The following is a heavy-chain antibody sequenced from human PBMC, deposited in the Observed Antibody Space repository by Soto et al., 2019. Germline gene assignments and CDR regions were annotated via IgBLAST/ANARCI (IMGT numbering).Heavy chain of an antibody. CDR3: ARDRNYDILTGGQYGMDV. D-gene: IGHD3-9*01. CDR1: GGSISSGGYY. CDR2: IYYSGST. Sequence: SETLSLTCTVSGGSISSGGYYWSWIRQHPGKGLEWIGYIYYSGSTYYNPSLKSRVTISVDTSKNQFSLKLSSVTAADTAVYYCARDRNYDILTGGQYGMDVWGQGTTVTVSS. J-gene: IGHJ6*02. V-gene: IGHV4-31*03.